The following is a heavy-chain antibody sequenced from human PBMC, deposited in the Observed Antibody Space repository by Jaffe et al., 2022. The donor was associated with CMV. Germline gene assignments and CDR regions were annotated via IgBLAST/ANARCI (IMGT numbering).Heavy chain of an antibody. J-gene: IGHJ6*02. Sequence: EVQLVESGGGLVQPGRSLRLSCAASGFTFDDYAMHWVRQAPGKGLEWVSGIGWNGRSVGYADSVKGRFTISRDSAKNSVYLQMNSLRAEDTALYYCAKDRGGQKTESAWYGMDVWGLGTTVIVSS. CDR2: IGWNGRSV. CDR3: AKDRGGQKTESAWYGMDV. D-gene: IGHD3-16*01. CDR1: GFTFDDYA. V-gene: IGHV3-9*01.